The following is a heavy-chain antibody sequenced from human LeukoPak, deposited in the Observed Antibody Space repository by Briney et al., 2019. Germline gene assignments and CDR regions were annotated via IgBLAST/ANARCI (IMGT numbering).Heavy chain of an antibody. Sequence: GWSLRLSCAASKFNFSSYEMNWVRQAPGKGLEWVSSIRGSGDGEIYYRDSVKGRFTISRDDSKNSLFLQMNSLTTGDTALYYCARDWCRSSSCYNYYFDNWGPGTLVTVSS. D-gene: IGHD2-2*02. V-gene: IGHV3-48*03. CDR1: KFNFSSYE. CDR2: IRGSGDGEI. CDR3: ARDWCRSSSCYNYYFDN. J-gene: IGHJ4*02.